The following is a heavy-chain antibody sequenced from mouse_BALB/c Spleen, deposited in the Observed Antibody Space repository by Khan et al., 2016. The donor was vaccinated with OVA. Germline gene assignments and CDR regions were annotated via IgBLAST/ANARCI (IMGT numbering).Heavy chain of an antibody. D-gene: IGHD2-13*01. CDR3: ARSLYYSDSYAMDY. J-gene: IGHJ4*01. V-gene: IGHV3-2*02. CDR1: GYSITSDYA. Sequence: EVQLQESGPGLVKPSQSLSLTCTVTGYSITSDYAWNWIRQFPGNKLEWMGYISSTGSTSYNPSLKSRISITRDTSKNHFFLHLNSVTTEDSASYYCARSLYYSDSYAMDYWGQGTSVTVSS. CDR2: ISSTGST.